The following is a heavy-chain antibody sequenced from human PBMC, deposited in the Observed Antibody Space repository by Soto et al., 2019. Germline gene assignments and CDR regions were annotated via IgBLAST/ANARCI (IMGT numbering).Heavy chain of an antibody. CDR1: GFTFSSYG. CDR2: ISYDGSNK. CDR3: AKAPSDFGWLPYYYYYYMDV. J-gene: IGHJ6*03. Sequence: QVQLVESGGGVVQPGRSLRLSCAASGFTFSSYGMHWVRQAPGKGLEWVAVISYDGSNKYYADSVKGRFTISRDNSKNTLYLQMNSLGAEDTAVYYRAKAPSDFGWLPYYYYYYMDVWGKGTTVTGSS. D-gene: IGHD3-9*01. V-gene: IGHV3-30*18.